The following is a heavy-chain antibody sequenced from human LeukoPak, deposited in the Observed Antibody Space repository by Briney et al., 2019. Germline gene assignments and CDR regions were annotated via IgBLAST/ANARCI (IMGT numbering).Heavy chain of an antibody. CDR2: ISAYNGNT. CDR1: GYTFTSYG. CDR3: ARGRAYGSESYYPHDAVDI. J-gene: IGHJ3*02. Sequence: ASVKVSCKASGYTFTSYGISWVRQAPGQGLEWMGWISAYNGNTNYAQELQGRVTMTTDTSTSTAYMELRSLRSDDTAVYYCARGRAYGSESYYPHDAVDIWGQGTMVTVSS. D-gene: IGHD3-10*01. V-gene: IGHV1-18*01.